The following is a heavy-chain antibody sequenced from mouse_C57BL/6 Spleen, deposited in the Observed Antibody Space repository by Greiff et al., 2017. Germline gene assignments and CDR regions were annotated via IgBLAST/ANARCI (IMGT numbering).Heavy chain of an antibody. Sequence: QVQLKQSGAELMKPGASVKLPGKAPGLPFIGYGLEWVNKRPGLGLEWIGEILPGSGSTTYNEKPKGKATFTADTPSNPAYMQLSSLTTEDSAIYYCSRKPIPRYCLDYWGQGTTLTGSS. J-gene: IGHJ2*01. D-gene: IGHD5-1-1*01. CDR1: GLPFIGYG. V-gene: IGHV1-9*01. CDR2: ILPGSGST. CDR3: SRKPIPRYCLDY.